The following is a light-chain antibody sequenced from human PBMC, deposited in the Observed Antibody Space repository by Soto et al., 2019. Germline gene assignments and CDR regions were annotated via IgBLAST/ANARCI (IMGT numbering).Light chain of an antibody. CDR3: QSYDTSLSGSYV. Sequence: QSVLTQPPAVSGAPGQSVTISCTGSSSNIGAGYDVHWYRQLPGTAPKLLLYGNSNRPSGVPDRFSGSNSGTSASLAINGLQAGDEADYYCQSYDTSLSGSYVFGTGTKVTVL. CDR1: SSNIGAGYD. CDR2: GNS. V-gene: IGLV1-40*01. J-gene: IGLJ1*01.